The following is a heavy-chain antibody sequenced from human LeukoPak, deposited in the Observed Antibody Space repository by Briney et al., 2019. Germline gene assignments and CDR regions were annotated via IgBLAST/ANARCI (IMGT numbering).Heavy chain of an antibody. CDR1: GGTFSSYA. CDR2: IIPIFGTA. CDR3: ARASTAMVDSRFDY. Sequence: GASVKVSCKASGGTFSSYAISWVRQAPRQGLEWMGGIIPIFGTANYAQKFQGRVTITTDESTSTAYMELSSLRSEDTAVCYCARASTAMVDSRFDYWGQGTLVTVSS. J-gene: IGHJ4*02. V-gene: IGHV1-69*05. D-gene: IGHD5-18*01.